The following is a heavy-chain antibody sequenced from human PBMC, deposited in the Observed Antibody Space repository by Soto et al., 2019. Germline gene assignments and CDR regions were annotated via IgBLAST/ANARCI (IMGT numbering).Heavy chain of an antibody. CDR1: GGTFSSYA. CDR3: ATNPYYDSSGYIDY. J-gene: IGHJ4*02. Sequence: GASVKVSCKASGGTFSSYAISWVRQAPGQGLEWMGGIIPIFGTANYAQKFQGRVTITADESTSTAYMELSSLRSEDTAVYYCATNPYYDSSGYIDYWGQGTLVTVS. V-gene: IGHV1-69*13. CDR2: IIPIFGTA. D-gene: IGHD3-22*01.